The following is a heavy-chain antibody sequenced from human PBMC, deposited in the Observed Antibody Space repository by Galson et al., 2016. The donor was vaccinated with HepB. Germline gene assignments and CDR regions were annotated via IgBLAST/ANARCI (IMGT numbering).Heavy chain of an antibody. Sequence: LRLSCAASGFTFSSYAMSWVRQTPGKGLEWVSSISATGGSTHYADSVKGRFTISRDNSENTLYLQMDSLRAEDTALYYCAKDRTLSSDYFDSWGQGTLVTVSS. CDR1: GFTFSSYA. CDR3: AKDRTLSSDYFDS. J-gene: IGHJ4*02. CDR2: ISATGGST. V-gene: IGHV3-23*01.